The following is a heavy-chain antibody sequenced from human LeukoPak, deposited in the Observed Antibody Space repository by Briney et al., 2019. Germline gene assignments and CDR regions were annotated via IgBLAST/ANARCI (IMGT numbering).Heavy chain of an antibody. J-gene: IGHJ4*02. CDR2: INPNSGGT. CDR1: GYTFTGYY. CDR3: ARPPRYCSGGSCYVRFDY. D-gene: IGHD2-15*01. V-gene: IGHV1-2*02. Sequence: ASVKVSCKASGYTFTGYYMHWVRQAPGQGLEWMGWINPNSGGTNYAQKFQGRVTMTRDTSISTAYMELSRLRSDDTAVYYCARPPRYCSGGSCYVRFDYWGQGTLVTVSS.